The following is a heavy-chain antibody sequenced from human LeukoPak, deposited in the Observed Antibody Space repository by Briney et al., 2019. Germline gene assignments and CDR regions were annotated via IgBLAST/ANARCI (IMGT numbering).Heavy chain of an antibody. D-gene: IGHD3-9*01. V-gene: IGHV3-74*01. J-gene: IGHJ6*03. CDR3: ARVPAVTGYFYYYYYMDV. Sequence: GGSLRLSCAASGFTFSSYWMHWVRQAPGKGLVWVSRINSDGSSTSYADSVKGRFTISRDNSKNTLYLQMNSLRAEDTAVYYCARVPAVTGYFYYYYYMDVWGKGTTVTISS. CDR1: GFTFSSYW. CDR2: INSDGSST.